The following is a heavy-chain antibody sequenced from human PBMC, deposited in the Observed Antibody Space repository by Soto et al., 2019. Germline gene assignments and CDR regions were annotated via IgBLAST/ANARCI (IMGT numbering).Heavy chain of an antibody. CDR1: GFTFSSYG. V-gene: IGHV3-33*01. J-gene: IGHJ5*02. CDR3: APLYYYDSSGYSP. Sequence: VGSLRLSGAASGFTFSSYGMHWVGQAPGKGLEWVAVIWYDGSNKYYADSVKGRFTISRDNSKNTLYLQMNSLRAEDTAVYYCAPLYYYDSSGYSPWGQGTLVTVSS. D-gene: IGHD3-22*01. CDR2: IWYDGSNK.